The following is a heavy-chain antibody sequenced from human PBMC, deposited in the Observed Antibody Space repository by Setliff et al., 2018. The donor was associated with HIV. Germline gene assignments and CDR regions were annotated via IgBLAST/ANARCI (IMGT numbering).Heavy chain of an antibody. V-gene: IGHV1-46*04. CDR3: ARAPARANGVFDF. Sequence: ASVKVSCKAFGYTFTDHHIHWMRQAPGHGLEWIGIVNPLLGLTSHSQKLQGRVTLTWDLSTGTAYMELNSLISNDTAVYYCARAPARANGVFDFWGQGSLVTVSS. J-gene: IGHJ4*01. CDR2: VNPLLGLT. CDR1: GYTFTDHH. D-gene: IGHD2-8*01.